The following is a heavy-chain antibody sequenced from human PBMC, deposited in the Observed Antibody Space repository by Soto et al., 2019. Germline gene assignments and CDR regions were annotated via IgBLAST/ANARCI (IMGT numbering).Heavy chain of an antibody. Sequence: EVQLVESGGGLVQPGGSLRLSCAASGFTFDDYAMHWVRQAPGKGLEWVAGISWHSASIDYAGSVKGRFTISRDNAKNSVYLQMNSLRDEDTAFYYCAKDYLNYVGPFDYWGQGTLVIVSS. J-gene: IGHJ4*02. CDR1: GFTFDDYA. CDR3: AKDYLNYVGPFDY. CDR2: ISWHSASI. V-gene: IGHV3-9*01. D-gene: IGHD1-7*01.